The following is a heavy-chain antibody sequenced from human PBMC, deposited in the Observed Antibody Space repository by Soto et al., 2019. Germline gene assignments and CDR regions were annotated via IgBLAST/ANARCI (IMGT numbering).Heavy chain of an antibody. CDR2: INPNSGDT. J-gene: IGHJ4*02. Sequence: ASVKVSCKASGYSFSGFYMHWVRQAPGQGLEWMGWINPNSGDTNYAQKFRGWVIMTRDTSLSTAHLELTRLIPDDTAVYYCATTARGGAPFDSWGQGTLVTVSS. CDR3: ATTARGGAPFDS. V-gene: IGHV1-2*04. D-gene: IGHD1-1*01. CDR1: GYSFSGFY.